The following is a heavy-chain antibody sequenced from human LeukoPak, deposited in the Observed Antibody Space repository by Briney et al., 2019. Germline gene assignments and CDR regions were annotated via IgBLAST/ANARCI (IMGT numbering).Heavy chain of an antibody. Sequence: ASVKVSCKASGYTFTGYYMNWVRQAPGQGLEWMGWINPNSGGTNYAQKFQGRVTMTRATSISTAYRELSRLRSEDTAVYYCARGGFEAAAGQYYYYYMDVWGKGTTVTISS. CDR2: INPNSGGT. CDR3: ARGGFEAAAGQYYYYYMDV. D-gene: IGHD6-13*01. V-gene: IGHV1-2*02. J-gene: IGHJ6*03. CDR1: GYTFTGYY.